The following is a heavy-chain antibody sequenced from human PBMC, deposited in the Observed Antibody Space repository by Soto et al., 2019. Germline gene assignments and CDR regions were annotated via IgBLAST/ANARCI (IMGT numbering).Heavy chain of an antibody. CDR1: GYTFTSYG. CDR2: ISAYNGNT. V-gene: IGHV1-18*01. CDR3: AKDVTSRGTGWFDR. D-gene: IGHD2-15*01. Sequence: ASVKVSCKASGYTFTSYGISWVRQAPGQGLEWMGWISAYNGNTNYAQKLQGRVTMTTDTSTSTAYMELRSLRTEDTAVYYCAKDVTSRGTGWFDRWGQGTLVTVSS. J-gene: IGHJ5*02.